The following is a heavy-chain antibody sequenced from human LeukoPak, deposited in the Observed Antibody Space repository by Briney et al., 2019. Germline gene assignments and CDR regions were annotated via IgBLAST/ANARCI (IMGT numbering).Heavy chain of an antibody. J-gene: IGHJ4*02. CDR2: ISDSGDST. CDR3: AKENDGAAAGTNFDY. Sequence: GGSLRLSCAVSGFTFSSYAMSWVRRAPGKGLEWGSGISDSGDSTYSADAVKGRFTISRNNSKNTLYLQMNSLRAEDTAVYYCAKENDGAAAGTNFDYWGQGTLVTVSS. D-gene: IGHD6-13*01. CDR1: GFTFSSYA. V-gene: IGHV3-23*01.